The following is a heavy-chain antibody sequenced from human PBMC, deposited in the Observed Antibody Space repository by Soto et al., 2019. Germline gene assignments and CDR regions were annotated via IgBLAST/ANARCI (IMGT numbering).Heavy chain of an antibody. CDR2: IIPISGTA. V-gene: IGHV1-69*06. CDR1: GGTFSSYA. J-gene: IGHJ6*02. Sequence: SVKVSCKASGGTFSSYAISWVRQAPGQGLEWMGGIIPISGTANYAQKFQGRVTITADKSTSTAYMELSSLRSEDTAVYYCAPFGPHSDTIAAQSYGMDVCGQGTTVTVSS. D-gene: IGHD6-13*01. CDR3: APFGPHSDTIAAQSYGMDV.